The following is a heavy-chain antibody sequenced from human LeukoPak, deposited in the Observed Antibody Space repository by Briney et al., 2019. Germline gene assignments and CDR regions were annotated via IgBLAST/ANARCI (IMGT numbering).Heavy chain of an antibody. CDR3: AVLHYYAMDV. J-gene: IGHJ6*02. CDR2: ISWNSGTK. V-gene: IGHV3-9*01. Sequence: GGSLRLSCAASGFTFDDYAMHWVRQTPGKGLEWVSGISWNSGTKGYADSVKGRFTISRDNAKNSLYLQMNSLRGEDAALYYCAVLHYYAMDVWGQGTTVTVSS. D-gene: IGHD2-8*01. CDR1: GFTFDDYA.